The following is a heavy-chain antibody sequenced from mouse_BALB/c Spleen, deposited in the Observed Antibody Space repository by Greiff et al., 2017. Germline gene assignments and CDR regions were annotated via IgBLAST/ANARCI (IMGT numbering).Heavy chain of an antibody. CDR2: IWSGGST. D-gene: IGHD1-1*01. CDR3: ARKRDYGSSYDAMDY. V-gene: IGHV2-2*02. Sequence: QVQLKESGPGLVQPSQSLSITCTVSGFSLTSYGVHWVRQSPGKGLEWLGVIWSGGSTDYNAAFISRLSISKDNSKSQVFFKMNSLQANDTAIYYCARKRDYGSSYDAMDYWGQGTSVTVSS. J-gene: IGHJ4*01. CDR1: GFSLTSYG.